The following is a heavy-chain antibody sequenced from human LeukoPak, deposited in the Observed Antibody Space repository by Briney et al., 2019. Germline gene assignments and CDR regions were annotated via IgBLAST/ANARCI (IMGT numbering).Heavy chain of an antibody. CDR2: INRDGSST. CDR3: ARVTVGYYDFWSGYSGYFDY. CDR1: GFTFSSYW. V-gene: IGHV3-74*01. Sequence: GGSLRLSCAASGFTFSSYWMHWVRQAPGKGLVWVSRINRDGSSTSYADSVKGRFTISRDNAKNTLYLQMNSLRAEDTAVYYCARVTVGYYDFWSGYSGYFDYWGQGTLVTVSS. J-gene: IGHJ4*02. D-gene: IGHD3-3*01.